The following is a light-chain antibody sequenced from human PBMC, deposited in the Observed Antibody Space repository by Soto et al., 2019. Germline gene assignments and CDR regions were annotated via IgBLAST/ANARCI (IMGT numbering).Light chain of an antibody. J-gene: IGKJ4*01. Sequence: EIVLTQSPGTLSLSPGERATLSCRASQSVSSSYLAWYQQKPGQAPRLLIYGASSRATGIPDRFSGSGSGTDVTLTLSRLEPEDFAGYYCQQFGSSRTFGGGTRVEIK. CDR3: QQFGSSRT. CDR1: QSVSSSY. V-gene: IGKV3-20*01. CDR2: GAS.